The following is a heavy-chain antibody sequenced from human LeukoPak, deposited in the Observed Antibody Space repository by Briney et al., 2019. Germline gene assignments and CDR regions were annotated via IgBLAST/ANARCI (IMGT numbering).Heavy chain of an antibody. D-gene: IGHD5-12*01. J-gene: IGHJ4*02. CDR1: GNSY. CDR3: ASGGYDWDAYDY. V-gene: IGHV1-46*01. CDR2: INPSGGGT. Sequence: ASVKVSCKASGNSYIHWVRQAPGQGPEWMGMINPSGGGTSYAQKFQGRVTMTRDRSTSIVYMELSSLRSEDTAVYFCASGGYDWDAYDYWGQGTPVTVSP.